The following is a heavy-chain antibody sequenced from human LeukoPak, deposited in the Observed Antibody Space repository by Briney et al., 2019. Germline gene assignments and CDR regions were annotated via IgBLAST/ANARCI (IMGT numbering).Heavy chain of an antibody. Sequence: SETLSLTCTVSGGSISSYYWSWIRQPPGKGLEWTGYIYYSGSTNYNPSLKSRVTISVDTSKNQCSLKLSSVTAADTAVYYCARRIAVAGTVDYWGQGTLVTVSS. CDR2: IYYSGST. D-gene: IGHD6-19*01. CDR1: GGSISSYY. CDR3: ARRIAVAGTVDY. J-gene: IGHJ4*02. V-gene: IGHV4-59*08.